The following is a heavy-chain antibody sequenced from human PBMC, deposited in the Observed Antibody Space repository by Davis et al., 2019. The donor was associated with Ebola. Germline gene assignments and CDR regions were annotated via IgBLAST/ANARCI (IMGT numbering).Heavy chain of an antibody. J-gene: IGHJ4*02. Sequence: ASVKVSCKASGYTFTSYGISWVRQAPGQGLEWMGWISAYNGNTNYAQKLQGRVTMTTDTSTSTAYMELRSLRSDDTAVYYCARHRKDREYDRSHYSFDYWGQGTLVTVSS. CDR1: GYTFTSYG. CDR2: ISAYNGNT. V-gene: IGHV1-18*01. D-gene: IGHD3-22*01. CDR3: ARHRKDREYDRSHYSFDY.